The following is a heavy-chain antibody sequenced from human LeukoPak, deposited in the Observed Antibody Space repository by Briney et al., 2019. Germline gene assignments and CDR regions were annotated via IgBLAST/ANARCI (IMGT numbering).Heavy chain of an antibody. CDR1: GYTLTELS. Sequence: VASVKVSCKVSGYTLTELSMHWVRQAPGKGLEWMGGFDPEDGETIYAQKFQGRVTMTEDTSTDTAYMELSSLRSEDTAVYYCARDGSLNYDILTGHGSDWGQGTLVTVSS. CDR3: ARDGSLNYDILTGHGSD. V-gene: IGHV1-24*01. D-gene: IGHD3-9*01. J-gene: IGHJ4*02. CDR2: FDPEDGET.